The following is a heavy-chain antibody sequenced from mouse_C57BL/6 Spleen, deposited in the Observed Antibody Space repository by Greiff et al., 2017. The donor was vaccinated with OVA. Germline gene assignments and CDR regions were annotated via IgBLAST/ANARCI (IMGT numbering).Heavy chain of an antibody. D-gene: IGHD1-1*01. V-gene: IGHV1-82*01. Sequence: VQLHQSGPELVKPGASVKISCKASGYAFSSSWMNWVKQRPGKGLEWIGRIYPGDGDTNYNGKFKGKATLTADKSSSTAYMQLSSLTSEDSAVYFCASHYGSSYWYFDVWGTGTTVTVSS. J-gene: IGHJ1*03. CDR1: GYAFSSSW. CDR2: IYPGDGDT. CDR3: ASHYGSSYWYFDV.